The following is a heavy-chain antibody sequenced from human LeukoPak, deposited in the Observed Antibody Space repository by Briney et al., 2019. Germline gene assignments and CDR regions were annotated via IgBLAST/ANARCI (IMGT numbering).Heavy chain of an antibody. CDR3: ASAPGTIEYRDAFDI. Sequence: PGGSLRLSCAASGFTVSSNYMSWVRQAPGKGLEWVSVIYSGGSTYYADSVKGRFTISRDNSKNTLYLQMNSLRAEDTAVYYCASAPGTIEYRDAFDIWGQGTMVTVSS. D-gene: IGHD1-1*01. CDR2: IYSGGST. J-gene: IGHJ3*02. V-gene: IGHV3-53*01. CDR1: GFTVSSNY.